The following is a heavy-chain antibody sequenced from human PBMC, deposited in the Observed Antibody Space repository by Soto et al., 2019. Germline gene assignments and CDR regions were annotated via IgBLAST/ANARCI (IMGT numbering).Heavy chain of an antibody. Sequence: SETLSLTCSVSGGSISGSYWSWIRQSPGKGLEWLGYVYYTGSTNYSPSLRSRVSISVDTSKNEFSLRLSSVTAADMAVYFCARSVAVPGAHIDYWGQGTQVTVSS. J-gene: IGHJ4*02. V-gene: IGHV4-59*01. CDR1: GGSISGSY. D-gene: IGHD6-19*01. CDR3: ARSVAVPGAHIDY. CDR2: VYYTGST.